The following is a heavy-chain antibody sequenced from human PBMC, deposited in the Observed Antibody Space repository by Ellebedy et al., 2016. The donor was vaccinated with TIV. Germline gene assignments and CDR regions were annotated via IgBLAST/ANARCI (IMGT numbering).Heavy chain of an antibody. CDR1: GFTFNTYA. Sequence: GESLKISCAASGFTFNTYAMSWVRQAPGKGLVWVSRINSDGNSTSYADSVKGRFTISSNHAKNTLYLQMNSLRAEDTAVYDCSRHGGYDRGVFDYWGQGTLVTVSS. J-gene: IGHJ4*02. CDR2: INSDGNST. V-gene: IGHV3-74*01. D-gene: IGHD5-12*01. CDR3: SRHGGYDRGVFDY.